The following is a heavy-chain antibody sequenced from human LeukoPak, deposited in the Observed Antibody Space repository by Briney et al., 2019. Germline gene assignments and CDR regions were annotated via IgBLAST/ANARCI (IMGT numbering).Heavy chain of an antibody. J-gene: IGHJ4*02. CDR1: GGSFSGYY. CDR2: INHSGST. V-gene: IGHV4-34*01. D-gene: IGHD4-23*01. Sequence: SGTLSLTCAVYGGSFSGYYWSWIRQPPGKGLEWIGEINHSGSTNYNPSLKSRVTISVDTSKNQFSLKLSSVTAADTAVYYCARDYGGNSDLGYFDYWGQGTLVTVSS. CDR3: ARDYGGNSDLGYFDY.